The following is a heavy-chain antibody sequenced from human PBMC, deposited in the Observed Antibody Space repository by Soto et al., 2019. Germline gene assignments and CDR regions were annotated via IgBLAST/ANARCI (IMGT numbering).Heavy chain of an antibody. CDR2: IYYSGST. CDR1: GGSISSYY. CDR3: ARGGGNLEY. V-gene: IGHV4-59*01. Sequence: SETLSLTCTVSGGSISSYYWSWVRQPPGKGLEWIGDIYYSGSTNYNPSLKSRVTISVDTSKNQFSLKLSSVTAADTAVYYCARGGGNLEYWGQGTLVTVSS. J-gene: IGHJ4*02. D-gene: IGHD2-15*01.